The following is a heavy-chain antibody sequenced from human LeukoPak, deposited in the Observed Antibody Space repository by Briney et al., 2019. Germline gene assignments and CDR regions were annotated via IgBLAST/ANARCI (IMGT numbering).Heavy chain of an antibody. CDR1: GFTFNRYW. V-gene: IGHV3-7*01. D-gene: IGHD6-19*01. CDR2: IKQDGSEK. Sequence: GGSLRLSCAASGFTFNRYWMSWVRQAPGKGLEWVANIKQDGSEKYYVDSVKGRFTISRDNAKNSLYLQMNSLRAEDTAVYYCARPESSGWYENFDYWGQGTLVTVSS. J-gene: IGHJ4*02. CDR3: ARPESSGWYENFDY.